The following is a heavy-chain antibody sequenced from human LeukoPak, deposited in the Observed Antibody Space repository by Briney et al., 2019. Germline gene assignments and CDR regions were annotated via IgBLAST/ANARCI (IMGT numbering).Heavy chain of an antibody. CDR3: AEPHLSVVDTPYFDY. CDR1: GFTFDDYA. CDR2: ISWHGRST. D-gene: IGHD5-18*01. V-gene: IGHV3-43D*03. Sequence: GGSLRLSCAASGFTFDDYAMHWVRQAPGKGLEWVSRISWHGRSTFYADSVKGRFTISRDNTKNSLYLQMDSLRAEDTALYYCAEPHLSVVDTPYFDYWGQGTLVTVSS. J-gene: IGHJ4*02.